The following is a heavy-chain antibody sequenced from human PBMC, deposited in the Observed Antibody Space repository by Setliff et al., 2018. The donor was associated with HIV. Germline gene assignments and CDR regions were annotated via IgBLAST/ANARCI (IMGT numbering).Heavy chain of an antibody. D-gene: IGHD2-21*01. V-gene: IGHV4-4*09. Sequence: SETLSLTCVVSDDSFSNYDWTWLRQSPGKALEWIGYISSSGTTNYNPSLRSRVTISMETSNTRFSLWLRSATAADTATYFCAGLGRAIDDGGSSLRLDFWGQGMLVTVSS. J-gene: IGHJ4*02. CDR1: DDSFSNYD. CDR2: ISSSGTT. CDR3: AGLGRAIDDGGSSLRLDF.